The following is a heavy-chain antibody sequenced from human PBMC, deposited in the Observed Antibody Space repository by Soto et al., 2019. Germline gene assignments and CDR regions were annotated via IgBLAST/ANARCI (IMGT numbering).Heavy chain of an antibody. D-gene: IGHD3-22*01. CDR1: GGSIRDYY. J-gene: IGHJ4*02. Sequence: SETLSLTCPVSGGSIRDYYWSWIRQPPGKGLEWIGYIYYTGTTTYNPSLKSRLTISEDTSKNQFSLKLRSVTSADTAVYYCARLGGYYQAFDNWGQGTLVTVS. V-gene: IGHV4-59*08. CDR2: IYYTGTT. CDR3: ARLGGYYQAFDN.